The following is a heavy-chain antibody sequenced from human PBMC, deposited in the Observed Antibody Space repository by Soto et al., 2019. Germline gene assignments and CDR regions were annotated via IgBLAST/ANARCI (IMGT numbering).Heavy chain of an antibody. J-gene: IGHJ4*02. CDR2: ISYSGAT. D-gene: IGHD3-9*01. V-gene: IGHV4-59*08. CDR3: ARGFAIDWYTYYFDY. CDR1: GGSISSYH. Sequence: SETLSLTCTVSGGSISSYHWSWIRQPPGKGLECLGYISYSGATNYNPSLKSRVTMSIDTSKNQFSLQLNSVTAADTAVYYCARGFAIDWYTYYFDYWGQGPLVNVSS.